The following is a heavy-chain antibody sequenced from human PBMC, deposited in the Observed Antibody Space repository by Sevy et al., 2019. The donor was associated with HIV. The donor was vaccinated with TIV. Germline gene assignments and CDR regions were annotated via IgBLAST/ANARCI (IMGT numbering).Heavy chain of an antibody. CDR2: INHSGST. CDR1: SGSFSGYY. CDR3: ARLKSVLVPDL. D-gene: IGHD2-2*01. V-gene: IGHV4-34*01. Sequence: SETLSLTCAVYSGSFSGYYWSWIRQPPGKGLQWIGEINHSGSTNYTPSLKSRVTISVDRSKNQFSLKLSSVTAADTAVYYCARLKSVLVPDLWSQGTLVTVSS. J-gene: IGHJ4*01.